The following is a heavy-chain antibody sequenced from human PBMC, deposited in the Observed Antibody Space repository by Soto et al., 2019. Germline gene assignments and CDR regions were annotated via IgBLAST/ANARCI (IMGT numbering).Heavy chain of an antibody. CDR1: GFTFSSYG. V-gene: IGHV3-64D*06. CDR3: AVVAGSYWFDC. D-gene: IGHD6-19*01. CDR2: IKNSGSTT. J-gene: IGHJ4*02. Sequence: GGSLRLSCSASGFTFSSYGMHWVRQAPGKGLEYVSAIKNSGSTTNYADSVKGRFTISRDNSKNMLYLQMSSLTSEDTAVYYCAVVAGSYWFDCWGQGTLVTVSS.